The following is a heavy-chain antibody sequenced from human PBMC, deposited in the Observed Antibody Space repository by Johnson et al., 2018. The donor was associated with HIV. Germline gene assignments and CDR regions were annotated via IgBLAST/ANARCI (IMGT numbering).Heavy chain of an antibody. Sequence: QVQLVESGGGVVQPGRSLRLSCAASGFTFSSYAMHWVRQAPGKGLEWVAVISYDGSNKYYADSVKGRFTISRDNAKNSLYLQMNSLRAEDTAVYYCARVIAAAGGRAYDAFDIWGQGTMVTVSS. CDR3: ARVIAAAGGRAYDAFDI. D-gene: IGHD6-13*01. CDR1: GFTFSSYA. CDR2: ISYDGSNK. J-gene: IGHJ3*02. V-gene: IGHV3-30-3*01.